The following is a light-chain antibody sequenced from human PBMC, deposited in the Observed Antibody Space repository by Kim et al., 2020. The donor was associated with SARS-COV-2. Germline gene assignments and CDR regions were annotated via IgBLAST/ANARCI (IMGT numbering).Light chain of an antibody. CDR3: CSYAGSGTWV. CDR1: SNDIGSYDI. J-gene: IGLJ2*01. Sequence: LTQPASVSGSAGQSVTISSTGTSNDIGSYDILSWYQQLPGRAPKVVIYEVSKRPSGISSRFSGSKSGNTASLSISGLQTEDEADYSCCSYAGSGTWVFGGGTQLTVL. CDR2: EVS. V-gene: IGLV2-23*02.